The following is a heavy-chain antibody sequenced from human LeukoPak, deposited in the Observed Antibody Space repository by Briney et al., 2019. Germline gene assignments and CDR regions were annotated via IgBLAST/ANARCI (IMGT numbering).Heavy chain of an antibody. CDR2: ISGSGGST. D-gene: IGHD3-3*01. CDR1: GFTFSSYA. J-gene: IGHJ3*02. V-gene: IGHV3-23*01. Sequence: PGRSLRLSCAASGFTFSSYAMSWVRQAPGKGLEWVSAISGSGGSTYYADSVKGRFTISRDNSKNTLYLQMNSLRAEDTAVYYCAKTPYYDFWSGSTSFDIWGQGTMVTVSS. CDR3: AKTPYYDFWSGSTSFDI.